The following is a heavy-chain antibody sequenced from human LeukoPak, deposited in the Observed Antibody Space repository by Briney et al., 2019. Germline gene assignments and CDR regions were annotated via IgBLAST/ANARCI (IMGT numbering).Heavy chain of an antibody. J-gene: IGHJ4*02. CDR2: IYDSGTT. CDR1: GFTVSSNY. D-gene: IGHD6-19*01. CDR3: AGRRSSGWYAY. Sequence: TGGSPRLSCATSGFTVSSNYMSWVRQAPGKGLEWVSVIYDSGTTYYADSVKGRFLIFRDTSKNTVDLQMNSLRVEDTAVYYCAGRRSSGWYAYWGQGTLVTVSS. V-gene: IGHV3-53*01.